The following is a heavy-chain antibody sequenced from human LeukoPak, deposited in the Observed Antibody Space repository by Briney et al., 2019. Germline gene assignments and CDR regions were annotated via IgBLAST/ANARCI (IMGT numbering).Heavy chain of an antibody. CDR3: ARDRGNYDSSDPLDY. D-gene: IGHD3-22*01. Sequence: VASVKVSCTTSGYTFTTYGISWVRQAPGQGLEWMGWISAYNGNTNYAQKLQGRVTMTTDASTGTAYMELRSLRSDDTAVYYCARDRGNYDSSDPLDYWGQGTLVTVSS. V-gene: IGHV1-18*01. CDR2: ISAYNGNT. CDR1: GYTFTTYG. J-gene: IGHJ4*02.